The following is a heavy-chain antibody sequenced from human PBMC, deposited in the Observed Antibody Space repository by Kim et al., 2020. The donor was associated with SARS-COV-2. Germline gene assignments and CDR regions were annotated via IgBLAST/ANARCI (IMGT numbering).Heavy chain of an antibody. CDR1: GRSISSYY. V-gene: IGHV4-59*13. CDR2: IYYSGST. CDR3: ARGHSNSWAFPVDY. J-gene: IGHJ4*02. D-gene: IGHD6-13*01. Sequence: SETLSLTCTVSGRSISSYYWSWIRQPPGKGLEWMGYIYYSGSTNYNPSLTSRVTISVDTSKNQLSLKLSSVTAADTAVYYCARGHSNSWAFPVDYWGQGT.